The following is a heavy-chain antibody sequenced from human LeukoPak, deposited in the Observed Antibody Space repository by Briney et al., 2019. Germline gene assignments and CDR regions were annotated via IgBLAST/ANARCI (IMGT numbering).Heavy chain of an antibody. V-gene: IGHV1-2*02. CDR1: GYTFTDYY. Sequence: ASVKVSCKASGYTFTDYYMHWVRQAPGQGLEWMGWINPNSGGTNYEQKFQGRVTMTRDTSISTAYMELSRLRSDDTAVYYCARGYSGYQSYYYMDVWGKGTTVTVSS. J-gene: IGHJ6*03. CDR3: ARGYSGYQSYYYMDV. D-gene: IGHD5-12*01. CDR2: INPNSGGT.